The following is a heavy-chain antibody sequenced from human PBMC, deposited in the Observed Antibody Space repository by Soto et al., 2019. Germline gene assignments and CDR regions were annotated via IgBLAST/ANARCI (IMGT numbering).Heavy chain of an antibody. CDR3: ARQPNLWFGELKNWFDP. V-gene: IGHV4-39*01. D-gene: IGHD3-10*01. CDR2: IYYSGST. J-gene: IGHJ5*02. Sequence: PSETLSLTCTVSGGSISSSSYYWGWIRQPPGKGLEWIGSIYYSGSTYYNPSLKSRVTISVDTSKNQFSLKLSSVTAADPAVYYCARQPNLWFGELKNWFDPWGQGTLVTVSS. CDR1: GGSISSSSYY.